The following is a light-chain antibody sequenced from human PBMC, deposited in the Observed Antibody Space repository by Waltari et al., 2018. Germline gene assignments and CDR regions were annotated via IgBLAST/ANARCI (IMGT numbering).Light chain of an antibody. CDR1: SSDVGGYKS. CDR3: CSHAGSYVI. J-gene: IGLJ2*01. CDR2: DVS. Sequence: QSALTQPRSVSGSPGQSVTISCPGTSSDVGGYKSVSWYQQHPGKAPKLMIYDVSERPSGVPDRFSGSKSGNTASLTISGLQAEDEADYYCCSHAGSYVIFGGGTKLTVL. V-gene: IGLV2-11*01.